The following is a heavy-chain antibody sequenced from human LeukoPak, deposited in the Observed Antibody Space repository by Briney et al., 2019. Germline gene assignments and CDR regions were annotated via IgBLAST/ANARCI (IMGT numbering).Heavy chain of an antibody. CDR3: AKAGDFWSGYFA. D-gene: IGHD3-3*01. CDR2: ISYDGSNK. Sequence: GRSLRLSCAASGFTFSSYGMHWVRQAPGKGLEWVAVISYDGSNKYYADSVKGRFTISRDNSKNTLYLQMNSLRAEDTAVYYCAKAGDFWSGYFAWGQGTLVTVSS. CDR1: GFTFSSYG. J-gene: IGHJ5*02. V-gene: IGHV3-30*18.